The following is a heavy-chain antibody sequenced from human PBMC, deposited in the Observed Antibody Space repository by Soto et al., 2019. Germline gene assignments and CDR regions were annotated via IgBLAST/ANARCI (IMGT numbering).Heavy chain of an antibody. CDR1: GFTFSSYS. CDR2: ISSSSSTT. J-gene: IGHJ6*02. CDR3: ARTHGGNPYYGMDV. Sequence: GGSLRLCCAACGFTFSSYSMNWVRQAPGKGLEWVSYISSSSSTTYYAASVKGRFTISRDNAKNSLFLQMNSLRDEDTAVYYCARTHGGNPYYGMDVWGQGTTVTVSS. V-gene: IGHV3-48*02. D-gene: IGHD2-15*01.